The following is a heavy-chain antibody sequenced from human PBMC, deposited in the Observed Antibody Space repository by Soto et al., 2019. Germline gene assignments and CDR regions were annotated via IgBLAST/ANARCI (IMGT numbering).Heavy chain of an antibody. CDR1: GFTFSDYY. D-gene: IGHD3-10*01. J-gene: IGHJ6*02. V-gene: IGHV3-11*01. CDR3: ARDLTGPPYYYYYGMDV. Sequence: VGSLRLSCAASGFTFSDYYMSWIRQAPGKGLEWVSYISSSGSTIYYADSVKGRFTISRDNAKNSLYLQMNSLRAEDTAVYYCARDLTGPPYYYYYGMDVCGQGTTVTVSS. CDR2: ISSSGSTI.